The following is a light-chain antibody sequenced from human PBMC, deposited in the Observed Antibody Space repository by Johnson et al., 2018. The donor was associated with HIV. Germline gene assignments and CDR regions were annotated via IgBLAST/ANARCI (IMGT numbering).Light chain of an antibody. Sequence: QPVLTQPPSVSAAPGQKVTISCSGSTSKIGNNYVSWYQHLPGTAPKLLTYDNNKRPSGIPDRFSASKSGTSATLGITGLQTDAEADYYCGTWDSSLSGGLYVFGTGTRVTVL. V-gene: IGLV1-51*01. CDR3: GTWDSSLSGGLYV. CDR2: DNN. CDR1: TSKIGNNY. J-gene: IGLJ1*01.